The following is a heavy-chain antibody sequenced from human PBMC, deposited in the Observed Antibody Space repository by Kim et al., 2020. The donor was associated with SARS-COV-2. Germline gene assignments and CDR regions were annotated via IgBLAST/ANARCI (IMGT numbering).Heavy chain of an antibody. CDR1: GYTFTSYG. J-gene: IGHJ6*02. Sequence: ASVKVSCKASGYTFTSYGISWVRQAPGQGLEWMGWISAYNGNTNYAQKLQGRVTMTTDTSTSTAYMELRSLRSDDTAVYYCARTRVGEWLLRVMEYYYGMDVWGQGTTVTVSS. D-gene: IGHD3-3*01. CDR3: ARTRVGEWLLRVMEYYYGMDV. CDR2: ISAYNGNT. V-gene: IGHV1-18*04.